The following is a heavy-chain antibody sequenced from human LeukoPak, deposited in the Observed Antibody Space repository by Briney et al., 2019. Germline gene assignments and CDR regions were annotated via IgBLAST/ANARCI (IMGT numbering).Heavy chain of an antibody. D-gene: IGHD2-2*01. Sequence: SGGSLRLSCAASGFTFSSYGMHWVRQAPGKGLEWVAVIWYDGSNKYYADSVKGRFTISRDNSKNTLYLQMNSLRAEDTAVYYCARDRFVVVPAEGYYYGMDVWGQGTTVTVSS. CDR3: ARDRFVVVPAEGYYYGMDV. CDR2: IWYDGSNK. J-gene: IGHJ6*02. CDR1: GFTFSSYG. V-gene: IGHV3-33*01.